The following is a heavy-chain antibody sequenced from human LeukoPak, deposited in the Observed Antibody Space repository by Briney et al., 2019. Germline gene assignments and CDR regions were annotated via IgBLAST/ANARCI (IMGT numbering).Heavy chain of an antibody. J-gene: IGHJ4*02. Sequence: SETLSLTCTVSGGSISSGDYYWSWIRQPPGKGLEWIGYIYYSGSTYYSPSLKSRVTISVDTSKNQFSLKLSSVTAADTAVYYCARGYCSGGSCYSHFDYWGQGTLVTVSS. V-gene: IGHV4-30-4*01. CDR1: GGSISSGDYY. D-gene: IGHD2-15*01. CDR3: ARGYCSGGSCYSHFDY. CDR2: IYYSGST.